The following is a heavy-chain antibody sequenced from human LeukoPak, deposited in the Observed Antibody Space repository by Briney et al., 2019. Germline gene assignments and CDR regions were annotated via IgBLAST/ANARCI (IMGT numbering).Heavy chain of an antibody. Sequence: GGSLRLSCAASGFTFSSYEMNWVRQAPGKGLEWVAFIHYDGSDKYYADSVMGRFTISRDNSKNTVYLQMHSLRGDDTAVYYCARRAGDYYFMDVWGTGTTVTISS. CDR1: GFTFSSYE. D-gene: IGHD7-27*01. CDR3: ARRAGDYYFMDV. J-gene: IGHJ6*03. V-gene: IGHV3-30*04. CDR2: IHYDGSDK.